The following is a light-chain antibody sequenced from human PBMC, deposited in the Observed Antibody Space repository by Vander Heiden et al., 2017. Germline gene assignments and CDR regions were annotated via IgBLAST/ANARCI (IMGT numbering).Light chain of an antibody. V-gene: IGLV1-44*01. J-gene: IGLJ3*02. CDR3: AAWDDSLNGWV. CDR2: SNN. Sequence: QSVRTQPPSASGTPGQRVTSSCSGSSSNIGSNTVNWYQQLPGTAPKLLIYSNNQRPSGVPDRFSGSKSGTSASLAISGLQSEDEADYYCAAWDDSLNGWVFGGGTKLTVL. CDR1: SSNIGSNT.